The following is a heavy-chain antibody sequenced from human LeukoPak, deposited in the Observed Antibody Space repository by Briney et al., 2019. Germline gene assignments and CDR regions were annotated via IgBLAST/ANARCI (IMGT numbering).Heavy chain of an antibody. CDR3: ARADSGSYYDY. CDR2: INHSGST. Sequence: SETLSLTCAVYGGSFSSYYWSWIRQPPGKGLEWIGEINHSGSTNYNPSLKSRVTISVDTSKNQFSLKLSSVTAADTAVYYCARADSGSYYDYWGQGTLVTVSS. V-gene: IGHV4-34*01. D-gene: IGHD1-26*01. CDR1: GGSFSSYY. J-gene: IGHJ4*02.